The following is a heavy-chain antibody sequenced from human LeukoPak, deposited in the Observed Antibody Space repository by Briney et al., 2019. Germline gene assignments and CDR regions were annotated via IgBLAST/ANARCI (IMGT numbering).Heavy chain of an antibody. CDR1: GYTITDYY. Sequence: ASVKVSCKASGYTITDYYIHWVRQAPGQGLEWMGWINPNSGGTNYAQKFQGRVTMTRDTSISTAYMELSRLRSDDTAVYYCARVAPLRLGELSFLRFWDYWGQGTLVTVSS. CDR3: ARVAPLRLGELSFLRFWDY. D-gene: IGHD3-16*02. J-gene: IGHJ4*02. V-gene: IGHV1-2*02. CDR2: INPNSGGT.